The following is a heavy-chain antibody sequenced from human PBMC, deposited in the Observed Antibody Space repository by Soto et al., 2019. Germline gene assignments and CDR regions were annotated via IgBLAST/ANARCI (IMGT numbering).Heavy chain of an antibody. D-gene: IGHD2-21*02. J-gene: IGHJ5*02. V-gene: IGHV3-30-3*01. CDR1: GFTFSSYA. CDR3: ARGSGDWSFGFLGLFDP. Sequence: QVQLVESGGGVVQPGRSLRLSCAASGFTFSSYAMHWVRQAPGKGLEWVAGISYDGSNKYYADSVKGRFTSSRDNSKNTLDLRMNSLRAEDTAVDYWARGSGDWSFGFLGLFDPWGQGTLVTVSS. CDR2: ISYDGSNK.